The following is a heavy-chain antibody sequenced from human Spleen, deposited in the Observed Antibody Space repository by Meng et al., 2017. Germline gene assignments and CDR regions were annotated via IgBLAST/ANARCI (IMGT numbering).Heavy chain of an antibody. D-gene: IGHD3-16*01. CDR3: ASQNYDYVWGSYDAFDI. CDR1: GYTFTGYY. V-gene: IGHV1-2*06. CDR2: INPNSGGT. J-gene: IGHJ3*02. Sequence: ASVKVSCKASGYTFTGYYMHWVRQAPGQGLEWMGRINPNSGGTNYAQKFQGRVTMTRDTSISTAYMELSRLRSDDTAVYYCASQNYDYVWGSYDAFDIWGQGTMVTVSS.